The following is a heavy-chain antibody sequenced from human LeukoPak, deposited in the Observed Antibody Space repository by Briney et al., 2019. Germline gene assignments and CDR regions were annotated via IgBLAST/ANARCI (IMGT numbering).Heavy chain of an antibody. D-gene: IGHD4/OR15-4a*01. CDR2: ISGNSVHI. CDR1: GFTFNSNS. V-gene: IGHV3-21*04. CDR3: ARRAGAYSHPYDY. Sequence: PGGSLRLSCAASGFTFNSNSMNWVRQAPGKGLEWVSSISGNSVHILYADSVKGRFTISRDNAKNSLYLQMNSLRAEDTAVYYCARRAGAYSHPYDYWGQGTLVTVSS. J-gene: IGHJ4*02.